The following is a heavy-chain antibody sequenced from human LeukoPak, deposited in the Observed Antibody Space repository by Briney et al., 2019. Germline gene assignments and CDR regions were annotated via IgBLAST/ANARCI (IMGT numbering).Heavy chain of an antibody. CDR1: GCTFSSYA. CDR3: AKAVSPVDVGY. Sequence: GGSLRLSCAGSGCTFSSYAMSWVRQAPGKGLEWVSAISGSGDSTYYADTVKGRFTISRDNSKNTLNLQMNSLRAEDTAVYFCAKAVSPVDVGYWGRGTLVTVSS. D-gene: IGHD5-12*01. J-gene: IGHJ4*02. CDR2: ISGSGDST. V-gene: IGHV3-23*01.